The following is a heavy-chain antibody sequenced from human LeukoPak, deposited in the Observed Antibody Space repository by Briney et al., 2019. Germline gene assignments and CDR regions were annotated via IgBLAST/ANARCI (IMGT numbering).Heavy chain of an antibody. CDR1: GFTFSNYA. J-gene: IGHJ4*02. D-gene: IGHD3-10*01. CDR3: ARVSTMVRGVIDY. V-gene: IGHV3-30-3*01. CDR2: ISYDGSNK. Sequence: GGSLRLSCAASGFTFSNYAMHWVRRAPGKGLEWVAVISYDGSNKYYADSVKGRFTISRDNSKNTLYLQMNSLRAEDTAVYYCARVSTMVRGVIDYWGQGTLVTVSS.